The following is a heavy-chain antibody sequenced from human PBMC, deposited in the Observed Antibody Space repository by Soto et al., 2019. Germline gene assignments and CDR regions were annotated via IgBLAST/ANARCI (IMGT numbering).Heavy chain of an antibody. D-gene: IGHD2-8*01. CDR1: GGSITPGGRY. Sequence: QVRLQEWGPGLVKPSQTLSLQCSVSGGSITPGGRYWSWIRQLPGKGLEWIGDIYYSGNTYYNASLKSRVTRAVEAAKNHFSLNLSSVTAADTAVYYCAQALVFNGGDGFEIWGQGRLVTVSS. V-gene: IGHV4-31*02. CDR2: IYYSGNT. CDR3: AQALVFNGGDGFEI. J-gene: IGHJ3*02.